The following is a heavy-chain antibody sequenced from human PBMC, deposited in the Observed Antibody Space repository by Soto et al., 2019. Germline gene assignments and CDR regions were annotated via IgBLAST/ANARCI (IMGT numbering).Heavy chain of an antibody. CDR2: INSDGSST. CDR3: VITSLVVADADLQAY. Sequence: SCAAVGFTFRSYWMHWFRQAPWKGQVWVSRINSDGSSTSYAGSVKGRFTISRDNAKNTLYLQMNSLRAEDTAVYYCVITSLVVADADLQAYSAQGTPDTGSA. J-gene: IGHJ4*02. D-gene: IGHD2-15*01. V-gene: IGHV3-74*01. CDR1: GFTFRSYW.